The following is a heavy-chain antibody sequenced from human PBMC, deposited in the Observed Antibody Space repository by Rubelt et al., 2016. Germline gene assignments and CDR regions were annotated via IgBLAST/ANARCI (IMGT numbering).Heavy chain of an antibody. CDR1: GGSFSGYY. V-gene: IGHV4-34*01. J-gene: IGHJ5*02. CDR2: INHSGST. D-gene: IGHD2-2*01. CDR3: ARGAAAIYSNWFDP. Sequence: QVQLQQWGAGLLKPSETLSLTCAVYGGSFSGYYWSWIRQPPGKGLEWIGEINHSGSTNYNPSLKMRATISVARSKIQFSLKLSSVSAADTAVYDWARGAAAIYSNWFDPWGQGTLVTVSS.